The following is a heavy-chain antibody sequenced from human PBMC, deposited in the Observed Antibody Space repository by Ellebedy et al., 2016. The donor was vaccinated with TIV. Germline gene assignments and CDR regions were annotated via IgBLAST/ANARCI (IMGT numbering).Heavy chain of an antibody. Sequence: AASVKVSCKASGYTFTTYGITWVRQAPGQGPEWMGWIGPYEGNTKYAQKLQGRVTMTRDTSPSTAYMELRSLRSDDTAVNYCARDRDGSSSSDFQHWGPGTLVTVSS. D-gene: IGHD6-6*01. CDR1: GYTFTTYG. J-gene: IGHJ1*01. V-gene: IGHV1-18*04. CDR3: ARDRDGSSSSDFQH. CDR2: IGPYEGNT.